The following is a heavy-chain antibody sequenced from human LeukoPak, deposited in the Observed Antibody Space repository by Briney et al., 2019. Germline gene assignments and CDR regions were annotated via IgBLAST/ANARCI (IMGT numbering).Heavy chain of an antibody. CDR1: GGSFSSYY. V-gene: IGHV4-59*01. D-gene: IGHD3-10*01. CDR2: IDHSGST. CDR3: ARGSVRGEFDP. J-gene: IGHJ5*02. Sequence: SETLSLTCTVSGGSFSSYYWTWIRQPPGKGLEWIGYIDHSGSTNYNPSLKSRVSISSDTSKDQFSLELSSVTAADTAVYSCARGSVRGEFDPWGQGTLVTVSS.